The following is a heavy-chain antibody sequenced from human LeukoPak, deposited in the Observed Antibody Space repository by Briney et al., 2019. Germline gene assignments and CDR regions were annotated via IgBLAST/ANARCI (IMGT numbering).Heavy chain of an antibody. D-gene: IGHD4-17*01. CDR3: ARDPVYDYGDYYYYYGMDV. V-gene: IGHV1-69*13. J-gene: IGHJ6*02. CDR2: IIPIFGTA. CDR1: GGTFSSYA. Sequence: SVKVSCTASGGTFSSYAISWVRQAPGQGLEWMGGIIPIFGTANYAQKFQGRVTITADESTSTAYMELSSLRSEDTAVYYCARDPVYDYGDYYYYYGMDVWGQGTTVTVSS.